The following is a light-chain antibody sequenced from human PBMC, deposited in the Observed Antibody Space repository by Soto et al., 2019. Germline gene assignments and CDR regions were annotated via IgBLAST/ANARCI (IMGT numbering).Light chain of an antibody. J-gene: IGKJ1*01. CDR3: QQRFSWPGST. Sequence: EIVLTQSPATLSLSPGESATLSCRASESVNIYISWYQQKPVQAPRLLIYDASNRATGIPTRFSGSGSGTDLSLTISILEPEDIAVYYSQQRFSWPGSTCGQGTRVELK. CDR2: DAS. V-gene: IGKV3-11*01. CDR1: ESVNIY.